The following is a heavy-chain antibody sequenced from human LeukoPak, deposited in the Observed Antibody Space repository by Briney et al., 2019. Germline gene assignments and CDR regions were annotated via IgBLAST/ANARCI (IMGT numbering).Heavy chain of an antibody. J-gene: IGHJ5*02. CDR1: GGSFSGYY. D-gene: IGHD3-22*01. V-gene: IGHV4-34*01. Sequence: SETLSLTCAVYGGSFSGYYWSWIRQPPGKGLEWIGEINHSGSTNYNPSLKRRVTISVDTSKNQFSLKLSSVTAADTAVYYCARVTMTVVVNWFDPWGQETLVTVSP. CDR2: INHSGST. CDR3: ARVTMTVVVNWFDP.